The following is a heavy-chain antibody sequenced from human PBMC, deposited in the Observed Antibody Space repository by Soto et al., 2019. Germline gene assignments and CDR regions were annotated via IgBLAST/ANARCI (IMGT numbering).Heavy chain of an antibody. CDR2: IYYTGST. V-gene: IGHV4-59*01. CDR3: TRVGGYYGDYPNLDY. Sequence: SETLSLTCTVSGSSISPFYWSWIRQPPGKGLEWLGYIYYTGSTKYNPSLKSRVTLSLGTSRNQLSLKLRSVTAADTAVYYCTRVGGYYGDYPNLDYWGPGTLVTVSS. J-gene: IGHJ4*02. D-gene: IGHD4-17*01. CDR1: GSSISPFY.